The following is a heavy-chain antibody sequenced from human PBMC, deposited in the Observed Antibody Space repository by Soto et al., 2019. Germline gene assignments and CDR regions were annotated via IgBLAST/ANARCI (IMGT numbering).Heavy chain of an antibody. CDR3: TTDSYSTIIIVRFDY. D-gene: IGHD3-22*01. Sequence: GGSLRLSCAASGFTFPNAWINWVRQAPGKGLEWVGRIKSKTDGGTTDYAEPVKGRFAISRDDSNNMVYLQMNSLKIEDTAVYYCTTDSYSTIIIVRFDYWGHGTLVTVSS. V-gene: IGHV3-15*07. CDR2: IKSKTDGGTT. CDR1: GFTFPNAW. J-gene: IGHJ4*01.